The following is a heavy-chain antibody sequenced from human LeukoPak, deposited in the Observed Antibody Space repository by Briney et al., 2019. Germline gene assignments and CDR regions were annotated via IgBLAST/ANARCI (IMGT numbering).Heavy chain of an antibody. J-gene: IGHJ6*02. CDR2: IIPIFGTA. D-gene: IGHD4-17*01. CDR1: GGAFSSYA. CDR3: ATRRVLRRNDYYGMDV. V-gene: IGHV1-69*13. Sequence: SVKVSCKASGGAFSSYAISWVRQAPGQGLEWMGGIIPIFGTANYAQKSQGRVTITADESTSTAYMELSSLRSEDTAVYYCATRRVLRRNDYYGMDVWGQGTTVTVSS.